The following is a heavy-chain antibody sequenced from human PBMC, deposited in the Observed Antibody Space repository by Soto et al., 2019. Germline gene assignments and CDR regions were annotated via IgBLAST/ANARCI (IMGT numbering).Heavy chain of an antibody. Sequence: GESLKISCKGSGFSFTSYWISWVRQMPGKGLEWMGRIDPSDSYTNYSPSFQGHVTISADKSISTAYLQWSSLKASDTAMYYCARHHSDAFDIWGQGTMVIVSS. V-gene: IGHV5-10-1*01. CDR3: ARHHSDAFDI. CDR2: IDPSDSYT. CDR1: GFSFTSYW. J-gene: IGHJ3*02.